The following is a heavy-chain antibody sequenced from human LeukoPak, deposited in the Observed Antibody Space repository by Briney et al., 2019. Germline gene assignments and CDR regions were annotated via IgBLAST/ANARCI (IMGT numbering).Heavy chain of an antibody. Sequence: GESLKVSCKASGYTFTCYHMHWVRQAPGQGLEWMGRINPNSGDTNNAQKFQGRVTMTRDTSISTAYMDLSRLTSDDTAVYYCARDYCSSTSCLFDYWGQGTLVTASS. CDR2: INPNSGDT. J-gene: IGHJ4*02. CDR3: ARDYCSSTSCLFDY. D-gene: IGHD2-2*01. V-gene: IGHV1-2*06. CDR1: GYTFTCYH.